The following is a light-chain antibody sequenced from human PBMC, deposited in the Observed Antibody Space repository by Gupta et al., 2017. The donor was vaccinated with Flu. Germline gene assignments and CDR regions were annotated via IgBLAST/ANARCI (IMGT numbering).Light chain of an antibody. Sequence: QSALTQPASVSGPPGQSITISCAGSSRDIGYNDYVSWYQQRPGEVPKLILYQVTMRPSEISSRFSGSKSGNTATLAISTLQPDDEADYYCSSFTSVSTYVFGGGTTVSVL. CDR3: SSFTSVSTYV. CDR2: QVT. J-gene: IGLJ1*01. CDR1: SRDIGYNDY. V-gene: IGLV2-14*01.